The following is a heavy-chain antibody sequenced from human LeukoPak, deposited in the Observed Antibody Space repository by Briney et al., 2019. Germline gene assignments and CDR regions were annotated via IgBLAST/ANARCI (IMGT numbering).Heavy chain of an antibody. CDR1: GFTFSSYG. J-gene: IGHJ3*02. CDR3: AKVEVGAKSNDAFDI. Sequence: PGRSLRLSCAASGFTFSSYGMHWVRQAPGKGLEWVAVISYDGSNKYYADSVKGRFTISGDNSKNTLYLQMNSLRAEDTAVYYCAKVEVGAKSNDAFDIWGQGTMVTVSS. V-gene: IGHV3-30*18. D-gene: IGHD1-26*01. CDR2: ISYDGSNK.